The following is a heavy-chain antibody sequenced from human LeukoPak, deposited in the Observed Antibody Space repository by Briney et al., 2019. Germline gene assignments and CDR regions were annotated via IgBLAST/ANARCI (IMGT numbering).Heavy chain of an antibody. V-gene: IGHV3-21*04. D-gene: IGHD5-24*01. CDR1: GFTFSSYS. Sequence: GGSLRLSCAASGFTFSSYSMNWVRQAPGKGLEWVSSISSSSSYIYYADSVKGRFTISRDNAKNSLYLQMNSLRAEDTAVYYCAKRLWGGGINYFDYWGQGSLVTVSS. CDR2: ISSSSSYI. CDR3: AKRLWGGGINYFDY. J-gene: IGHJ4*02.